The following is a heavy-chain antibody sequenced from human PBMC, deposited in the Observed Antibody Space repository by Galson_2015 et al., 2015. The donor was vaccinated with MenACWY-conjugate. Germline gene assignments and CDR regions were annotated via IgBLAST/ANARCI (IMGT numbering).Heavy chain of an antibody. Sequence: SLRLSCAASRISFRTYHMNWVRQAPGKGLEWVSYISSTSTTIYYADSVKGRFTISRDNSKDTVFLQMTSLGVEDTAVYFCGKDKVADTAMVIEHWGQGALVSVSS. CDR1: RISFRTYH. D-gene: IGHD5-18*01. V-gene: IGHV3-48*01. J-gene: IGHJ1*01. CDR2: ISSTSTTI. CDR3: GKDKVADTAMVIEH.